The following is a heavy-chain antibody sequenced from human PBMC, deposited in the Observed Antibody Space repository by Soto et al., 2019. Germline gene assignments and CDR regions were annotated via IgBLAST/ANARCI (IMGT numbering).Heavy chain of an antibody. CDR3: AKGWGGYSGGWYVLWGMDV. Sequence: EVQLLESGGGLVQPGGSLRLSCAASGFTFSSYAMSWVRQAPGKGLEWVSAISGSGGSTYYADSVKGRFTISRDNSKNARYLQRNSRRAEDMAVFYCAKGWGGYSGGWYVLWGMDVWGQGTTVTVSS. CDR2: ISGSGGST. V-gene: IGHV3-23*01. CDR1: GFTFSSYA. D-gene: IGHD6-19*01. J-gene: IGHJ6*02.